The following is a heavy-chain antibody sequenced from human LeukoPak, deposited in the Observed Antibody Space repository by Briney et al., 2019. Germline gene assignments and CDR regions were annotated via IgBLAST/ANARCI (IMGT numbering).Heavy chain of an antibody. V-gene: IGHV3-30*04. D-gene: IGHD1-26*01. Sequence: GGSLRLSCAASGFTSSMHALHWVRQAPGKGPECVAVISHDATDKYYADSVKGRFTISRDNSKNTLYLQMNSLRAEDTAVYYCARWGVGATAGGLDYWGQGTQVIVSS. CDR3: ARWGVGATAGGLDY. J-gene: IGHJ4*02. CDR2: ISHDATDK. CDR1: GFTSSMHA.